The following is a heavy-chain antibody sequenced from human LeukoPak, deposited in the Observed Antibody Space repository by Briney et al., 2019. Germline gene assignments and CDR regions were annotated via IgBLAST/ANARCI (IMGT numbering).Heavy chain of an antibody. J-gene: IGHJ3*02. CDR3: AREITMIVVAHPDAFDI. Sequence: ASVKVSXKASGYTFTSYYMHWVRQAPGQGLEWMGIIYPSGGSTSYAQKFQGRVTMTRDTSTSTVYMELSSQRSEDTAVYYCAREITMIVVAHPDAFDIWGQGTMVTVSS. V-gene: IGHV1-46*01. D-gene: IGHD3-22*01. CDR1: GYTFTSYY. CDR2: IYPSGGST.